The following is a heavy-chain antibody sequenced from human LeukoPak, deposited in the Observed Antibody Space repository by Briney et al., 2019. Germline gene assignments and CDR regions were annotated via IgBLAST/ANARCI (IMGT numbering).Heavy chain of an antibody. CDR2: INHSGST. CDR1: GGSFSGYY. D-gene: IGHD6-19*01. Sequence: SEPLSLTCAVYGGSFSGYYWTWIRQPPGKGLEWIGQINHSGSTDYNPPLESRVTISVDTSKNQFSLRLNSVTAADTAVYYCARWYGSGFNWFDPWGQGILVTVSS. CDR3: ARWYGSGFNWFDP. J-gene: IGHJ5*02. V-gene: IGHV4-34*01.